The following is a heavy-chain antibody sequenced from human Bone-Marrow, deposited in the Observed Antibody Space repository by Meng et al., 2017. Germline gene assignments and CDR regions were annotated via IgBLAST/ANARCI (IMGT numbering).Heavy chain of an antibody. D-gene: IGHD5-24*01. CDR1: GGSISSDNYP. J-gene: IGHJ4*02. CDR2: IYHSGTA. CDR3: ARGDGYNRYFDY. Sequence: QLQLQESGSGLVKPSQPLSLTCAVSGGSISSDNYPWSWIRQPPGKGLESIGYIYHSGTAYYNPSLESRVTISVDRSKNQFSLKLSSVTAADTAVYYCARGDGYNRYFDYWGQGTLVTVSS. V-gene: IGHV4-30-2*01.